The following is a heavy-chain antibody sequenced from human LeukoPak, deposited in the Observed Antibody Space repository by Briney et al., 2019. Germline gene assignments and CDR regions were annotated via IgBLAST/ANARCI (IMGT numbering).Heavy chain of an antibody. J-gene: IGHJ5*02. CDR3: ARADQSGYYNP. D-gene: IGHD3-3*01. V-gene: IGHV3-21*01. CDR1: GFTFSSYS. Sequence: GGSLRLSCAASGFTFSSYSMNWVRQAPGKGLEWVSSISSSSSYIYYADSVKGRFTISRDNAKNSLYLQMNSLRAEDTAVYYCARADQSGYYNPWGQGTLVTVSS. CDR2: ISSSSSYI.